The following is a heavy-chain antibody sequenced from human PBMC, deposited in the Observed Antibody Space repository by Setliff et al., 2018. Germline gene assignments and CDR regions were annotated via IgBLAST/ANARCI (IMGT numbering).Heavy chain of an antibody. Sequence: PGGSLRLSCAASGFTFSEEWMSWVRQAPGKGLEWIGRIKSEIAGGTTDYGAPVKGRFTISRDDSKNTLLLQMNNLKTEDTALYYCTTAHYTGNSRTLDFWGPGTLVTGSS. J-gene: IGHJ4*02. CDR1: GFTFSEEW. V-gene: IGHV3-15*01. CDR3: TTAHYTGNSRTLDF. D-gene: IGHD1-26*01. CDR2: IKSEIAGGTT.